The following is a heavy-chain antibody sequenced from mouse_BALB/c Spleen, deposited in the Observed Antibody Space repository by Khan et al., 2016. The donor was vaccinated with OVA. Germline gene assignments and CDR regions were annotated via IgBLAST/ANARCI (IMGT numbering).Heavy chain of an antibody. J-gene: IGHJ3*01. CDR3: GRNSYMYDFTY. D-gene: IGHD2-14*01. Sequence: VQLQESGPGLVRPSQTLSITCTVSGFSLTTYGVHWVRQSPGKGLEWLGVIRSAGKTDYNAAFISRLSITKDNSKSQAFFTMNSLQADDTAMYYCGRNSYMYDFTYWGQGTLVTVSA. V-gene: IGHV2-2*01. CDR1: GFSLTTYG. CDR2: IRSAGKT.